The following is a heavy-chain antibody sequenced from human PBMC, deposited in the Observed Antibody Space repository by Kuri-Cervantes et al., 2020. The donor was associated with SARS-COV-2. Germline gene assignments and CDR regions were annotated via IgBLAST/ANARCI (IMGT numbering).Heavy chain of an antibody. CDR2: ISHNGYNT. V-gene: IGHV3-64*01. Sequence: GGSLRLSCAVSGFIFSPFSSSPMHWVRQAPGKGLEHVSAISHNGYNTYSVKSLEDRFTVSRDNSKNTLYLQVRSLRTEDMAMYYCARGEQFWSGDYPMHYWGQGTLVTVSS. J-gene: IGHJ4*02. CDR1: GFIFSPFSSSP. D-gene: IGHD3-3*01. CDR3: ARGEQFWSGDYPMHY.